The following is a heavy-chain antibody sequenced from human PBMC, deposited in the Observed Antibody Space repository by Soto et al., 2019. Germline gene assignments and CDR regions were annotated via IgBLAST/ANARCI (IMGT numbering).Heavy chain of an antibody. CDR2: IWYDGSNK. CDR3: ARDSVQLWSNDAFDI. J-gene: IGHJ3*02. Sequence: GGSLRLSCAASGFTFSSYGMHWVRQAPGKGLEWVAVIWYDGSNKYYADSVKGRFTISRDNSKNTLYLQMNSLRAEDTAVYYCARDSVQLWSNDAFDIWGQGTMVTVSS. D-gene: IGHD3-10*01. V-gene: IGHV3-33*01. CDR1: GFTFSSYG.